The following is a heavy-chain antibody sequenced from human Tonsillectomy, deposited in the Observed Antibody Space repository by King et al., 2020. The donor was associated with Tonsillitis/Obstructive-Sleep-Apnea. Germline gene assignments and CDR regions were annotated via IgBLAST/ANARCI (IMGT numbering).Heavy chain of an antibody. V-gene: IGHV1-2*04. J-gene: IGHJ3*02. CDR3: ARDNWTDAFDI. D-gene: IGHD1-20*01. CDR2: INPNSGGT. Sequence: VQLVESGAEVKKPGASVKFSCKASGYTFTGYYMHWGRQAPGQGLEWMGWINPNSGGTNYAQKFQGWVTMTRETSISTAFMERSRLRSDDPAVYYCARDNWTDAFDIWGQGTMVTVSS. CDR1: GYTFTGYY.